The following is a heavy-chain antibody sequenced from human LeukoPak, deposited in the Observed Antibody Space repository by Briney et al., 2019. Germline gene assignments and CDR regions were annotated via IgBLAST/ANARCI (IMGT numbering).Heavy chain of an antibody. V-gene: IGHV3-48*01. D-gene: IGHD5-18*01. CDR2: IGRGTSGT. CDR3: AREHSYIYGSPYFDL. J-gene: IGHJ2*01. CDR1: GFTFSAYS. Sequence: GGSLRLSCAASGFTFSAYSMNWVRQAPGKGPEWLSYIGRGTSGTHYADSVQGRFTISRDDDKNSLYLQMYSLRVEDTAIYYCAREHSYIYGSPYFDLWGRGALVTVSS.